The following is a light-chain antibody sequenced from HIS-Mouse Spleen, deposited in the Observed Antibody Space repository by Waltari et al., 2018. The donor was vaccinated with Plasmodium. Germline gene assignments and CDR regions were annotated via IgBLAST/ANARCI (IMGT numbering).Light chain of an antibody. CDR3: EQYYRFPYP. J-gene: IGKJ2*01. V-gene: IGKV1D-8*02. CDR2: AAS. CDR1: QGISSY. Sequence: AIWMTQPPSLPPASTGDRGTITCRMSQGISSYLAWYQPKPGKAPEILIYAASTLQSGVSSRFSGSGSGTDVTLTISCLQSEDFATYYCEQYYRFPYPCGQGTKLEIE.